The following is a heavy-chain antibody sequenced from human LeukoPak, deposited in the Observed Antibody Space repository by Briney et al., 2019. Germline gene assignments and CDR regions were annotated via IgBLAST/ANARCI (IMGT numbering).Heavy chain of an antibody. J-gene: IGHJ3*02. CDR3: VRVIAVGAAFDAFDI. CDR1: GFTFSSYG. V-gene: IGHV3-33*01. Sequence: PGGSLRLSCAASGFTFSSYGMHWVRQAPGKGLEWVAVIWYDGSNKYYADSVKGRFTISRDNSKNTLYLQMNSLRAEDTAVYYCVRVIAVGAAFDAFDIWGQGTMVTVSS. CDR2: IWYDGSNK. D-gene: IGHD2-15*01.